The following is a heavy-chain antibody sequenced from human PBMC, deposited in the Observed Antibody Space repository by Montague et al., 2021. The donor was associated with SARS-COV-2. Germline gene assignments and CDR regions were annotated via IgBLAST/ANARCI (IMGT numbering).Heavy chain of an antibody. V-gene: IGHV6-1*01. Sequence: CAISGDSVSRNSAAWKWNRQSPERGLEWQGRTYYRSKWYNDYAVSVKSRITINPDTSKNQISLQLNSVTPEDTAVYYCARTSASSDYWGQGTLVTVSS. J-gene: IGHJ4*02. CDR2: TYYRSKWYN. CDR1: GDSVSRNSAA. D-gene: IGHD1-26*01. CDR3: ARTSASSDY.